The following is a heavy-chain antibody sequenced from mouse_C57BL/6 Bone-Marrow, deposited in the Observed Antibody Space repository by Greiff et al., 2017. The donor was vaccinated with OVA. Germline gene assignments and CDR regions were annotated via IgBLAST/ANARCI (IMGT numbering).Heavy chain of an antibody. CDR3: ARQDSSGPAWFAY. D-gene: IGHD3-2*02. V-gene: IGHV5-12*01. J-gene: IGHJ3*01. Sequence: EVMLVESGGGLVQPGGSLKLSCAASGFTFSDYYMYWVRQTPEKRLEWVAYISNGGGSTYYPDTVKGRFTISRDNAKNTLYLQMSRLKSEDTAMYYCARQDSSGPAWFAYWGQGTLVTVSA. CDR1: GFTFSDYY. CDR2: ISNGGGST.